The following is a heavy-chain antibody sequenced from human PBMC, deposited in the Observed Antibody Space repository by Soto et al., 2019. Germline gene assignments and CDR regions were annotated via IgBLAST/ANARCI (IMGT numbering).Heavy chain of an antibody. CDR2: ISGSGGST. J-gene: IGHJ4*02. Sequence: EVQVLESGGGLVQPGGSLRLSCVASGFTFTTYAMTWVRQAPGKGLEWVSIISGSGGSTHYADSVKGRFIISRDNSKNTLYLQMNCLRAEHTAVYYCAKTGFGRYCSSTSCVHFDYWGQGTLVTVSS. V-gene: IGHV3-23*01. D-gene: IGHD2-2*01. CDR3: AKTGFGRYCSSTSCVHFDY. CDR1: GFTFTTYA.